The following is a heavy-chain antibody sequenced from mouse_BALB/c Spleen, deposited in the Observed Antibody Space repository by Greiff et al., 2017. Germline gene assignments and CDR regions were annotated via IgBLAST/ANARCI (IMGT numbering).Heavy chain of an antibody. V-gene: IGHV1-14*01. CDR1: GYTFTSYV. Sequence: VQLKESGPELVKPGASVKMSCKASGYTFTSYVMHWVKQKPGQGLEWIGYINPYNDGTKYNEKFKGKATLTSDKSSSTAYMELSSLTSEDSAVYYCAGGYRGIFFDYWGQGTTLTVSS. D-gene: IGHD2-14*01. CDR3: AGGYRGIFFDY. J-gene: IGHJ2*01. CDR2: INPYNDGT.